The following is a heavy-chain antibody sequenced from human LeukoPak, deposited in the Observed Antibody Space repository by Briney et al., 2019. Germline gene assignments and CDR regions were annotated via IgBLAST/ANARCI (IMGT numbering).Heavy chain of an antibody. J-gene: IGHJ3*01. Sequence: SEALSLTCTVSGGSISSYYWSWIRQPPGKGLEWIGCMYYSGSTIYNPSLKSRVTISVDTSKNQFSLRLSSVTAADTAVYYCARSGYGYQKGAFDFWGQGTTVTVSS. CDR2: MYYSGST. CDR3: ARSGYGYQKGAFDF. D-gene: IGHD3-16*02. CDR1: GGSISSYY. V-gene: IGHV4-59*01.